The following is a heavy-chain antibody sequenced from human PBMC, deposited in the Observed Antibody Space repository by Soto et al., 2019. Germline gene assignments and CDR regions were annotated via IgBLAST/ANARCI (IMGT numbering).Heavy chain of an antibody. CDR1: GFTFSHYG. CDR2: ISYDGSNK. Sequence: QVQLVESGGGVVQPGRSLRLSCAASGFTFSHYGIHWVRQAPGKGLEWLAVISYDGSNKHYADSVNGRFTVSRDNSKNTLYLQMNSLRAEDTAVYSCARYSGKYQGPIDYWGQGTLVTVSS. V-gene: IGHV3-30*03. J-gene: IGHJ4*02. CDR3: ARYSGKYQGPIDY. D-gene: IGHD1-26*01.